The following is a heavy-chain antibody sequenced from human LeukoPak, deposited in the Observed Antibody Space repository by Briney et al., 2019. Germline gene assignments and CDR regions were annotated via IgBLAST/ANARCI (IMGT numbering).Heavy chain of an antibody. V-gene: IGHV3-7*03. Sequence: GGSLRLSCAASGFTFSSYWMSWVRQAPGKGLEWVANIKQDGSEKYYVDSVKGRFTISRDNAKNSLYLQMNSLRAEDMALYYCAKDISPFLQWNFDYWGQGTLVTVSS. CDR2: IKQDGSEK. CDR3: AKDISPFLQWNFDY. CDR1: GFTFSSYW. D-gene: IGHD4-11*01. J-gene: IGHJ4*02.